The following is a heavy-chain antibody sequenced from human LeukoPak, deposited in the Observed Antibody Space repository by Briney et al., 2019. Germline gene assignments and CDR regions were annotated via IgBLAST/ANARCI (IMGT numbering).Heavy chain of an antibody. J-gene: IGHJ4*02. CDR3: ARHPTMTGV. V-gene: IGHV3-53*01. D-gene: IGHD3-22*01. CDR2: IYSGGST. CDR1: GFTVSSNY. Sequence: EESLRLSCAASGFTVSSNYMSWVRQAPGKGLEWVSVIYSGGSTYYADSVKGPFTISRDNSKSTLYLQMNSLRAEDTAVYYCARHPTMTGVWGQGTLVTVSS.